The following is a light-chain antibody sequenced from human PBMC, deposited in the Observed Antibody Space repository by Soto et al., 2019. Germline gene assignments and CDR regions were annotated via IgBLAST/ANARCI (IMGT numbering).Light chain of an antibody. Sequence: GDRVAVTCLASQSISSYLNWYQQKPGKAPKLLIYAASSLQSAVPSRFSGSGSGTDFTLTINSLQPEDFATYYCQQSHSTPLTFGGGTKVHIK. CDR3: QQSHSTPLT. CDR2: AAS. V-gene: IGKV1-39*01. J-gene: IGKJ4*01. CDR1: QSISSY.